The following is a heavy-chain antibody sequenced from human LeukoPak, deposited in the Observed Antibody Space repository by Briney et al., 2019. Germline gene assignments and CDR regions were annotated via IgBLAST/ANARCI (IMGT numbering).Heavy chain of an antibody. CDR1: GGSISSYY. J-gene: IGHJ6*02. CDR2: IYYSGST. D-gene: IGHD2-2*01. CDR3: ASVVPATTHYYYYYGMDV. Sequence: SETLSLTCTVSGGSISSYYWSWIRQPPGKGLEWIGYIYYSGSTNYNPSLKSRVTISVDTSKNQFSLKLSSVTAADTAVYYCASVVPATTHYYYYYGMDVWGQGTTVTVSS. V-gene: IGHV4-59*01.